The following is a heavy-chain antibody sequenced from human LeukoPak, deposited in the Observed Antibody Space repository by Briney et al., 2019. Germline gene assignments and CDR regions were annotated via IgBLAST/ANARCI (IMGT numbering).Heavy chain of an antibody. V-gene: IGHV1-2*02. D-gene: IGHD6-19*01. Sequence: SVKVSCKASGYTFSDYYIHWVRQGPGHGLEWMGWINPNSGGTDYAQRFQGRVTMTRETSNTTAYMELSRLRSDDTAVYYCARVNYRSGFFRNFYYYGMDVWGQGTTVTVSS. CDR3: ARVNYRSGFFRNFYYYGMDV. J-gene: IGHJ6*02. CDR2: INPNSGGT. CDR1: GYTFSDYY.